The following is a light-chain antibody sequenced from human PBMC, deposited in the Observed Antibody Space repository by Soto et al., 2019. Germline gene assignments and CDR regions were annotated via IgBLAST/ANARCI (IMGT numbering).Light chain of an antibody. J-gene: IGLJ1*01. V-gene: IGLV2-14*03. Sequence: QSALTEPACVSGSPGQSITISCSGTRGDIGAYDLVFWYQRHPGRAPKLIIYEVSHCFSALSYRFSPPKSGNTPSLTISALQAEDDGDYHSTSFAPGRISVFSSGTKVTVL. CDR3: TSFAPGRISV. CDR2: EVS. CDR1: RGDIGAYDL.